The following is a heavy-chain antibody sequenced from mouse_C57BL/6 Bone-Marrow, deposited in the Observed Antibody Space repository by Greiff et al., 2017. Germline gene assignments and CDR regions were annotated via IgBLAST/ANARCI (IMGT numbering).Heavy chain of an antibody. CDR3: APWFAY. V-gene: IGHV14-4*01. CDR2: IDPESGDT. J-gene: IGHJ3*01. CDR1: GFNIKDDY. Sequence: EVKLMESGAELVRPGASVKLSCTASGFNIKDDYMHWVKQRPEQGLEWIGWIDPESGDTEYASKFQGKATITADTSSNTAYLQLSSLTSEDTAVYYCAPWFAYWGQGTLVTVSA.